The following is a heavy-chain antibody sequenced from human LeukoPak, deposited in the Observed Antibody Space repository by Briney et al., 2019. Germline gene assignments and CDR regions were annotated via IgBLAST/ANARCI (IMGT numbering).Heavy chain of an antibody. J-gene: IGHJ4*02. D-gene: IGHD5-12*01. Sequence: PGRSLRLSCAASGFTFSSYGMHWVRQAPGKGLEWVAVISYDGSNKYYAGSVKGRFTISRDNSKNTLYLQMNSLRAEDTAVYYCAKEYRGYDIFDYWGQGTLVTVSS. CDR2: ISYDGSNK. CDR1: GFTFSSYG. CDR3: AKEYRGYDIFDY. V-gene: IGHV3-30*18.